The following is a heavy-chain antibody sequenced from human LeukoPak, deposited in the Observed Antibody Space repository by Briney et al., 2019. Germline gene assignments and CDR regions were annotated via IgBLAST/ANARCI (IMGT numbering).Heavy chain of an antibody. Sequence: GGSLRLSCAASGFTFSSYEMNWVRQAPGKGLEWVSYISSSGSTIYYADSVKGRFTISRDNAKNSLYLQMNSLRAEDTAVYYCARAVWDSSGHLFDYWGQGTLVSVSS. CDR2: ISSSGSTI. J-gene: IGHJ4*02. CDR3: ARAVWDSSGHLFDY. D-gene: IGHD3-22*01. V-gene: IGHV3-48*03. CDR1: GFTFSSYE.